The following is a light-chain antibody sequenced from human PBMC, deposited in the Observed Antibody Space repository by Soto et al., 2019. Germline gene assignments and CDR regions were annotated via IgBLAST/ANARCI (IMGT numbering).Light chain of an antibody. Sequence: DIQMTQSPSTLSASVGDRVTITCRASQISSSWLAWYQQKPGKAPKRLIDDPSSLESGVPSRLSGRGSGTEFTLTTCILQPDDLATYYCQQYSSYWTFGQGTKVEIK. CDR1: QISSSW. J-gene: IGKJ1*01. CDR2: DPS. CDR3: QQYSSYWT. V-gene: IGKV1-5*01.